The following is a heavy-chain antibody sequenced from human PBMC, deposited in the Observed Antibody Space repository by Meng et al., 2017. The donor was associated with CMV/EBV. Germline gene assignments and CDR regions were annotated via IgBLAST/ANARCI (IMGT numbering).Heavy chain of an antibody. D-gene: IGHD4-17*01. CDR2: IKQDGSEK. CDR1: GFTFSSHW. J-gene: IGHJ4*02. CDR3: ARSQDYGDLRGLGY. V-gene: IGHV3-7*01. Sequence: GESLKIPCAAPGFTFSSHWMSWVRQAPGKGLEWVANIKQDGSEKYYVDSVKGRFTISRDNAKNSLYLQMNSLRAEDTAVYYCARSQDYGDLRGLGYWGQGTLVTVSS.